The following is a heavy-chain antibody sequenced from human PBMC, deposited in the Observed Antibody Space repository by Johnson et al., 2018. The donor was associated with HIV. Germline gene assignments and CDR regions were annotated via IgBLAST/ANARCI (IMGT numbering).Heavy chain of an antibody. D-gene: IGHD3-16*02. CDR2: ISYGGNKQ. J-gene: IGHJ3*01. CDR3: ARDFGLGELSYETVDAFDF. V-gene: IGHV3-30-3*01. CDR1: GFTFSNAW. Sequence: QVQLVESGGSVIRPGGSLRLSCAASGFTFSNAWMSWVRQAPGKGLEWVAVISYGGNKQSYVDSVGGRFTISRANSKDTLYLQMNNLTTEDTAVYSCARDFGLGELSYETVDAFDFWGPGTLVTVSS.